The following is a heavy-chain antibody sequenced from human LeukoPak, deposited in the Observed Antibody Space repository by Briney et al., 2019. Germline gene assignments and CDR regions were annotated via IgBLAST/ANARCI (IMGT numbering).Heavy chain of an antibody. CDR1: GYDFRSYW. D-gene: IGHD4-11*01. CDR2: IYPDDSDA. J-gene: IGHJ6*02. CDR3: TRLTGTLAPPDIFGLDV. V-gene: IGHV5-51*01. Sequence: GESLKISRKASGYDFRSYWIVWVRKMPGHGLECLGIIYPDDSDARYSPSHQGQVTISVDNSVNTAYLQWGGLTASDTAIYYCTRLTGTLAPPDIFGLDVWGQGTSVIVSS.